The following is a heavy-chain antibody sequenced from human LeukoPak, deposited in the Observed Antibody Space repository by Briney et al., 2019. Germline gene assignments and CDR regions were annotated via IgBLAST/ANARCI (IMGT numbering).Heavy chain of an antibody. D-gene: IGHD4/OR15-4a*01. CDR1: GYTFTAYF. Sequence: ASVKVSCKASGYTFTAYFIHWVRQAPGQGLEWMGSINPNKGGTNYAQKFQGRVTMARDTSISTAYMELTSDDTAVYYCARGLEYGALDYWGQGTLVTVSS. J-gene: IGHJ4*02. CDR3: ARGLEYGALDY. V-gene: IGHV1-2*02. CDR2: INPNKGGT.